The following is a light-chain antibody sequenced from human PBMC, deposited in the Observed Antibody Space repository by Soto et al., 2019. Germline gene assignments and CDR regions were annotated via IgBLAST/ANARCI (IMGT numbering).Light chain of an antibody. CDR3: QSYDSSLSAVV. J-gene: IGLJ2*01. CDR1: SSNIGAGYD. V-gene: IGLV1-40*01. CDR2: GNS. Sequence: QSVLTQSPSVSGAPGQRVTISCTGSSSNIGAGYDEHWYQQLPGTAPKLLIYGNSNRPSGVPDRFSGSKSGTSASLAITGLQNEDEADYYCQSYDSSLSAVVFGRGTKLTVL.